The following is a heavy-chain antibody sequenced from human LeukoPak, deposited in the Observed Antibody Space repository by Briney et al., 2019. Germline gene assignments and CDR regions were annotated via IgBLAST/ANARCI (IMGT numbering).Heavy chain of an antibody. J-gene: IGHJ6*02. Sequence: GGSLRLSCAASGFTFSSYAMNWVRQAPGKGLEWVSVISGSGASTYYAESVKGRFTISRDNSKNTLDLRMNSLRAEDTAVYYCAKSSQSKSFYYGMDVWGQGTTVTVSS. CDR2: ISGSGAST. D-gene: IGHD3-10*01. CDR1: GFTFSSYA. CDR3: AKSSQSKSFYYGMDV. V-gene: IGHV3-23*01.